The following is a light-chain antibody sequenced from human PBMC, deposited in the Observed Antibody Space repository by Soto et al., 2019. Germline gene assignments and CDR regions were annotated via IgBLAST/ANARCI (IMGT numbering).Light chain of an antibody. CDR2: GAS. Sequence: EIVLTQSPGTLSLSPGERATLSCRASQSVSSNLAWYQQKPGQAPRLLIYGASTRATGIPARFSGSGSGTEFTLTISSLQSEDFVVYYCQQYNNWPPVTFGQGTKVDI. CDR1: QSVSSN. V-gene: IGKV3-15*01. CDR3: QQYNNWPPVT. J-gene: IGKJ1*01.